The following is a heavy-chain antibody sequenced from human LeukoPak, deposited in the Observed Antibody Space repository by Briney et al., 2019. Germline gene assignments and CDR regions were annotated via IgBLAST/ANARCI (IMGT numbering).Heavy chain of an antibody. Sequence: SETLSLTCSVSGGSICSFYWSWVRQPAGKGLEWIGRIFASGGTSYNPSLKSRVTISVDKSKNQFSLNLSSVTAADTAVYFCARAWVTGIKNYYYYYMDVWGKGTTVTVSS. CDR1: GGSICSFY. CDR2: IFASGGT. J-gene: IGHJ6*03. V-gene: IGHV4-4*07. CDR3: ARAWVTGIKNYYYYYMDV. D-gene: IGHD2-21*02.